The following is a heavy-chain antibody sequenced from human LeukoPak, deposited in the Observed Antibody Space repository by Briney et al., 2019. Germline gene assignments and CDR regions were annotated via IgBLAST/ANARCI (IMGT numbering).Heavy chain of an antibody. Sequence: SETLSLTCTVSGGSISSYYWSWIRQPPGKGLEWIGYIYYSGSTNYNPSLKSRVTISVDTSKNQFSLKLSSVTAADTAVYYCARDRGGRDGYNLYYFDYWGQGTLVTVSS. V-gene: IGHV4-59*01. J-gene: IGHJ4*02. CDR1: GGSISSYY. CDR2: IYYSGST. CDR3: ARDRGGRDGYNLYYFDY. D-gene: IGHD5-24*01.